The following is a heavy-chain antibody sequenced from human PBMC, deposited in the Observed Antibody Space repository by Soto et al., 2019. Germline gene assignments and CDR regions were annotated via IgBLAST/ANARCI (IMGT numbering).Heavy chain of an antibody. CDR2: IGFSDTTV. Sequence: GGSLRLSCAASGFTFSDYYMSWIRQAPGKGLEWVSYIGFSDTTVYYADSVRGRFSVSRDNAKNSLYLQMDGLRDEDTAVYYCARGNALYDYWGQGTLVTVSS. J-gene: IGHJ4*02. CDR1: GFTFSDYY. D-gene: IGHD1-1*01. V-gene: IGHV3-11*01. CDR3: ARGNALYDY.